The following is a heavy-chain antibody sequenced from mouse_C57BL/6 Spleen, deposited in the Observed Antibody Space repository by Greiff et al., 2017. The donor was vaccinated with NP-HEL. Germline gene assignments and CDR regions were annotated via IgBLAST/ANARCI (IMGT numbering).Heavy chain of an antibody. CDR1: GYAFTNYL. D-gene: IGHD4-1*01. CDR3: ARWDVGYFDV. J-gene: IGHJ1*03. Sequence: VQLQQSGAELVRPGTSVKVSCKASGYAFTNYLIEWVKQRPGQGLEWIGVINPGSGGTNYNEKFKGKATLTADKSSSTAYMQRSSLTSEDSAVYFCARWDVGYFDVWGTGTTVTVSS. V-gene: IGHV1-54*01. CDR2: INPGSGGT.